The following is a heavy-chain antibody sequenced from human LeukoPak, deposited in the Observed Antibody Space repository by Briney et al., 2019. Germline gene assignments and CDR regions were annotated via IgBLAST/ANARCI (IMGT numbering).Heavy chain of an antibody. Sequence: SETLSLTCTVSGGSISSGSYYWSWIRQPAGKGLEWIGRIYTSGSTNYNPSLKSRVTISVDTSKNQFSLKLSSVTAADTAVYYCARGLASGRPTPGYWGQGTLVTVSS. D-gene: IGHD3-10*01. V-gene: IGHV4-61*02. J-gene: IGHJ4*02. CDR3: ARGLASGRPTPGY. CDR1: GGSISSGSYY. CDR2: IYTSGST.